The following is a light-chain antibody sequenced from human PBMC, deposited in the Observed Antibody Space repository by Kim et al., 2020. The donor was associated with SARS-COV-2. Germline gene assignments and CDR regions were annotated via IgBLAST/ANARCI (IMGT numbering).Light chain of an antibody. Sequence: VVVEQEGRITRQGDSLRNYYANCYQQKPGQALVLVIYSKNNRPSGIPDRFSGSSAGNTAFLTITGPQADDDAYYYCNSRDSSDHVVFGGGTKVTVL. CDR3: NSRDSSDHVV. V-gene: IGLV3-19*01. CDR2: SKN. J-gene: IGLJ2*01. CDR1: SLRNYY.